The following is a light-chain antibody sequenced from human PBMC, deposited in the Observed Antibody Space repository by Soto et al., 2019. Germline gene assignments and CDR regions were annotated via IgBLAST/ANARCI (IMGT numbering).Light chain of an antibody. V-gene: IGKV3-20*01. Sequence: EIVLTQSPGTLSLSPGERATLSCRASQSVGSNKLAWYQQKRGQAPRFLMYDASTRATGIPDRFSGSGSGTDFTLTNSRLEPEDFAVYYCQQYGSTPLTFGGGTKVEIK. CDR2: DAS. J-gene: IGKJ4*01. CDR1: QSVGSNK. CDR3: QQYGSTPLT.